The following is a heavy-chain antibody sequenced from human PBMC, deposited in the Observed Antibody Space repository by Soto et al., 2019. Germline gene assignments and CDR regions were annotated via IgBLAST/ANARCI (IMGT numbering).Heavy chain of an antibody. CDR2: IIPIFGTA. Sequence: SVKVSCKASGGTFSSYAISWVRQAPGQGLEWMGGIIPIFGTANYAQKFQGRVTITADESTSTAYMELSSLRSEDTAVYYCARGTMIVVPYADAFDIWGQGTMVTVSS. J-gene: IGHJ3*02. D-gene: IGHD3-22*01. CDR3: ARGTMIVVPYADAFDI. V-gene: IGHV1-69*13. CDR1: GGTFSSYA.